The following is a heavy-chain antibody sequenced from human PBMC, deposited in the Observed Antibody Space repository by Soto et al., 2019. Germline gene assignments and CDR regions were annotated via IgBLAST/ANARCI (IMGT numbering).Heavy chain of an antibody. CDR3: ASSPGSYDYVWGSYRIGNWFDP. CDR2: IYYSGIS. CDR1: GGSTSSGGFY. D-gene: IGHD3-16*02. V-gene: IGHV4-31*03. Sequence: PSETLSLTCTVSGGSTSSGGFYWSWIRQHPGKGLEWIGYIYYSGISYYNPSLKSRVSISLDTSKNQFSLKLSSVTAADTAVYYCASSPGSYDYVWGSYRIGNWFDPWGQGTLVTVSS. J-gene: IGHJ5*02.